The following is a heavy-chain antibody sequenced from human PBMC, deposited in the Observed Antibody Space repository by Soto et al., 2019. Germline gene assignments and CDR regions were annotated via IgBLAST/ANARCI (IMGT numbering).Heavy chain of an antibody. CDR2: ISGSGSNT. J-gene: IGHJ4*02. V-gene: IGHV3-23*01. CDR3: AKGGQQLGGGYFDY. Sequence: EVQLLESGGGLVQPGGSPRLSCAASGFTFSSYAMSWVRQAPGKGLEWVSAISGSGSNTYYADSVKGRFTISRDNSKNTLYLQMNSLRAEDTAVYYCAKGGQQLGGGYFDYWGQGTLVTVSS. CDR1: GFTFSSYA. D-gene: IGHD6-13*01.